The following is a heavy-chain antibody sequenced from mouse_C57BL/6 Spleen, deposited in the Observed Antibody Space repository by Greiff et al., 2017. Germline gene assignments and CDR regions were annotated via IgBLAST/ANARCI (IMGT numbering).Heavy chain of an antibody. D-gene: IGHD1-1*01. V-gene: IGHV1-72*01. CDR2: IDPNSGGT. J-gene: IGHJ3*01. Sequence: QVQLQQPGAELVKPGASVKLSCKASGYTFTSYWMHWVKQRPGRGLEWIGRIDPNSGGTKYNEKFKSKAKLTVDKPSSTAYMQLSSLTSEDSAFYYCARGYYYGSSPFAYWGQGTLVTVSA. CDR1: GYTFTSYW. CDR3: ARGYYYGSSPFAY.